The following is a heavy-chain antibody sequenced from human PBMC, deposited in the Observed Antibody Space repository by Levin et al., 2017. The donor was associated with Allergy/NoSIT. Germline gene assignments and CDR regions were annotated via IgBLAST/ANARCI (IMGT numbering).Heavy chain of an antibody. CDR3: AKEEYSSFGDYFDY. Sequence: GESLKISCAASGFTFSSYGMHWVRQAPGKGLEWVAVISYDGSNKYYADSVKGRFTISRDNSKNTLYLQMNSLRAEDTAVYYCAKEEYSSFGDYFDYWGQGTLVTVSS. CDR1: GFTFSSYG. CDR2: ISYDGSNK. V-gene: IGHV3-30*18. D-gene: IGHD6-6*01. J-gene: IGHJ4*02.